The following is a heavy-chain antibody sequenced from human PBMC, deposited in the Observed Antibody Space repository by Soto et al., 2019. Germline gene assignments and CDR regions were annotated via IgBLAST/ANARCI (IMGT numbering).Heavy chain of an antibody. CDR2: MSPNNDNT. Sequence: GASVKVSCKASGYTFGSYDINWMRQATGQGLEWLGWMSPNNDNTGYAQKFQGRVTMTRDTSKNTAYMELRSLTSEDTAVYYCERGVQAGLDHWGQGTLVTVSS. CDR3: ERGVQAGLDH. V-gene: IGHV1-8*01. D-gene: IGHD6-13*01. CDR1: GYTFGSYD. J-gene: IGHJ4*02.